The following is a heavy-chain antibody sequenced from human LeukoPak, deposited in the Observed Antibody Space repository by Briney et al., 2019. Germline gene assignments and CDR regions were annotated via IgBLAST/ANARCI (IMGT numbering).Heavy chain of an antibody. CDR2: INSDGSST. Sequence: GGSLRLSCAASGFTFSSYWMHWVRQAPGKGLVWVSRINSDGSSTSYADSVKGRFTISRDNAKNALYLQMNSLRAEDTAVYYCARDEGATEFDYWGQGTLVTVSS. D-gene: IGHD1-26*01. CDR1: GFTFSSYW. V-gene: IGHV3-74*01. CDR3: ARDEGATEFDY. J-gene: IGHJ4*02.